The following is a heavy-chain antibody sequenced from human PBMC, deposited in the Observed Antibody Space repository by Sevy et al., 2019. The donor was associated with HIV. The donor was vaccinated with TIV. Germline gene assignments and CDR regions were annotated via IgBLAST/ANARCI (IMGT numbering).Heavy chain of an antibody. CDR1: GFTFSSYA. V-gene: IGHV3-23*01. CDR3: ARATYYYDTSGPYFFDF. D-gene: IGHD3-22*01. CDR2: ISGSGYLT. J-gene: IGHJ4*02. Sequence: GGSLRLSCAASGFTFSSYAMSWVRQAPGKGLEWVSAISGSGYLTYYTDSVKGRFTISRDNGKNSIYLQMNSLRAEDTAVYYCARATYYYDTSGPYFFDFWGQGTLVTVSS.